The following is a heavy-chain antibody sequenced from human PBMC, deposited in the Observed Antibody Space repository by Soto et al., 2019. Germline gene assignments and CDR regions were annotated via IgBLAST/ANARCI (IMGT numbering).Heavy chain of an antibody. Sequence: QVQLVQSGAEEKKPGASVKVACKASGITYTTYAIHWVRQAPGQGLEWMGWINTGNGNTRYSQRFQGRVTLTTDTSASTAYMDVSSLTSEDTAVYYCARAISGYVSWGQGTLITVSS. V-gene: IGHV1-3*04. CDR1: GITYTTYA. J-gene: IGHJ5*02. CDR3: ARAISGYVS. D-gene: IGHD5-12*01. CDR2: INTGNGNT.